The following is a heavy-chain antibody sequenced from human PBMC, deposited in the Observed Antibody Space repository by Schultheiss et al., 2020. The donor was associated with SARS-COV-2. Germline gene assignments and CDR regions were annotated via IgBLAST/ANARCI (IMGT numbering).Heavy chain of an antibody. CDR2: IYSGGST. CDR3: AQVVPAASAESPWDY. V-gene: IGHV3-53*01. D-gene: IGHD2-2*01. CDR1: GFTVSSNY. Sequence: GESLKISCAASGFTVSSNYMSWVRQAPGKGLEWVSVIYSGGSTYYADSVKGRFTISRDNSRNTLYLQMNSLRAEDTAVYFCAQVVPAASAESPWDYWGQGTLVTVSS. J-gene: IGHJ4*02.